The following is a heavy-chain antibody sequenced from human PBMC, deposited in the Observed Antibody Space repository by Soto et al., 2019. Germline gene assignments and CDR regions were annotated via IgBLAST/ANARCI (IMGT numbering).Heavy chain of an antibody. CDR3: ARGIGDGYNLEAGWFDP. Sequence: QVQLQESGPGLVKPSQTLSLTCTVSGGSISSGGYYWSWIRQHPGKGMEWIGYIYYSGSTYYNPSLKSRVTISVDTSKNQFYLKLSSVTAADTAVYYCARGIGDGYNLEAGWFDPWGQGTLVTVSS. J-gene: IGHJ5*02. CDR2: IYYSGST. V-gene: IGHV4-31*03. D-gene: IGHD5-12*01. CDR1: GGSISSGGYY.